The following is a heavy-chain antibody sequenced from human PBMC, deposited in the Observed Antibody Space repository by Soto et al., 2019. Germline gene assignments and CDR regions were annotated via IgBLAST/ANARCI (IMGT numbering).Heavy chain of an antibody. Sequence: ESGGGVVQPGRSLRLSCAASGFTFSSYAMHWVRQAPGKGLEWVAVISYDGSNKYYADSVKGRFTISRDNSKNTLYLQMNSLRAEDTAVYYCARGPTYYYDSSGPFDYWGQGTLVTVSS. D-gene: IGHD3-22*01. CDR1: GFTFSSYA. CDR2: ISYDGSNK. V-gene: IGHV3-30-3*01. J-gene: IGHJ4*02. CDR3: ARGPTYYYDSSGPFDY.